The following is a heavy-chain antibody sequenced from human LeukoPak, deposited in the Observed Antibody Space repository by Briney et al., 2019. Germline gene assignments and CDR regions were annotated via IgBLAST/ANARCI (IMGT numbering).Heavy chain of an antibody. CDR2: IIPILGIA. J-gene: IGHJ4*02. D-gene: IGHD2-21*02. Sequence: GASVKVSCKASGGTFSSYAISWVRQAPGQGLEWMGRIIPILGIANYAQKFQGRATITADKSTSTAYMELSSLRSEDTAVYYCARTVVTAVFDYWGQGTLVTVSS. V-gene: IGHV1-69*04. CDR3: ARTVVTAVFDY. CDR1: GGTFSSYA.